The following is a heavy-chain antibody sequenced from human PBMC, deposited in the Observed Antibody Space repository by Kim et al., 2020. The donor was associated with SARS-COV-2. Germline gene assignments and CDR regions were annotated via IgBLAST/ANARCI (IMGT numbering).Heavy chain of an antibody. Sequence: STTNYADSVKGRFTISRDSANNTLYLQMNSLRDDDTAVYFCARSSPGTFDYWGQGTLVTVSS. CDR3: ARSSPGTFDY. D-gene: IGHD1-26*01. V-gene: IGHV3-74*01. CDR2: STT. J-gene: IGHJ4*02.